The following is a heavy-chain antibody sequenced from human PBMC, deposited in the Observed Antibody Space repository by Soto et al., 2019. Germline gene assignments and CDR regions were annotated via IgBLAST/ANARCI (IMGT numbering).Heavy chain of an antibody. D-gene: IGHD3-10*01. CDR2: IYYSGST. J-gene: IGHJ5*02. V-gene: IGHV4-39*01. CDR3: ARVSGGAWFDP. Sequence: PSETLSLTCTVSGGSISSSSYYWGWIRQPPGKGLEWIGSIYYSGSTYYNPSLKSRVTISVDTSKNQFSLKLSSVTAADTAVYYCARVSGGAWFDPWGQGTLVTVSS. CDR1: GGSISSSSYY.